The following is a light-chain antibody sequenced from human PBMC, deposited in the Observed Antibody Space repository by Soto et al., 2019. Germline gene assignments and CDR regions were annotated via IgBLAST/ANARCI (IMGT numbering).Light chain of an antibody. CDR2: EVY. J-gene: IGLJ2*01. CDR1: SSDVGGYNY. CDR3: RSYAGSRSVV. V-gene: IGLV2-8*01. Sequence: QSALTQPPSASGSPGQSVTISCIGTSSDVGGYNYVSWYQQHPGKAPRLMISEVYKRPSGVPDRFSGSKSGNTASLTVSGLQAEDEADYYCRSYAGSRSVVLGGGTKLTVL.